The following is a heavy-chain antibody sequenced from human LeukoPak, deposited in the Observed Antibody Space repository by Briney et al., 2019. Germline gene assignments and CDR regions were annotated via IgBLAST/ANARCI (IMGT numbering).Heavy chain of an antibody. CDR1: GFTFSSYA. D-gene: IGHD3-9*01. Sequence: GGSLRLSCAASGFTFSSYAMSWVRQAPGKGLEWVSAISGSGGSTYYADSVKGRFTISRDNSKNTLYLQMNSLRAEDTAVYYCAPGIFDWLTREEYYFDYWGQGTLVTVSS. J-gene: IGHJ4*02. V-gene: IGHV3-23*01. CDR3: APGIFDWLTREEYYFDY. CDR2: ISGSGGST.